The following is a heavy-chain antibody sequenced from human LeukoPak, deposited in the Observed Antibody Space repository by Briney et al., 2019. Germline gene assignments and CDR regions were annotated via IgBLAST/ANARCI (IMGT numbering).Heavy chain of an antibody. CDR2: IYYSGST. CDR3: ARGTMVRGVTPNWFDP. V-gene: IGHV4-59*01. Sequence: SGTLSLTCTVSGGSISSYYWSWIRQPPGKGLEWIGYIYYSGSTNYNPSLKSRVTISVDTSKNQFSLKLSSVTAADTAVYYCARGTMVRGVTPNWFDPWGQGTLVTVSS. CDR1: GGSISSYY. D-gene: IGHD3-10*01. J-gene: IGHJ5*02.